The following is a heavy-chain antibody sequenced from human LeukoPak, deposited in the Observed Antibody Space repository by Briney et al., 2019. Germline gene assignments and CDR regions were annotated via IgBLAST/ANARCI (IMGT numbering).Heavy chain of an antibody. CDR2: IYGGGST. CDR1: GFTVSSNS. D-gene: IGHD5-12*01. Sequence: GGSLRLSCAASGFTVSSNSVSWVRQAPGKGLEWVSLIYGGGSTYYADSVKGRFTISRDNSKNALYLQMNSLRPEDTAVYYCARHSGNSGSYYFDYWGQGTLVTVSS. V-gene: IGHV3-53*01. CDR3: ARHSGNSGSYYFDY. J-gene: IGHJ4*02.